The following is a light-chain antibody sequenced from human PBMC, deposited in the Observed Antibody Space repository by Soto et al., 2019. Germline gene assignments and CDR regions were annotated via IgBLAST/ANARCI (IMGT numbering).Light chain of an antibody. CDR1: QSVSSN. CDR2: GAS. CDR3: QQYNKWPLT. Sequence: EIVMTQSPATLSVSPGERATLSCRASQSVSSNLAWYQQKPGQAPRLLIYGASTRATGIPARFSGSGSGTESTLTISSLQSEDFAVYYCQQYNKWPLTFGQGTKVDIK. J-gene: IGKJ1*01. V-gene: IGKV3-15*01.